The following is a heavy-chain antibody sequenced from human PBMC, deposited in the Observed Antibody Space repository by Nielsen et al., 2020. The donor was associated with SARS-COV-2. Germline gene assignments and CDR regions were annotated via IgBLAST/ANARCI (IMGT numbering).Heavy chain of an antibody. V-gene: IGHV3-9*01. CDR1: GFTFDDYA. Sequence: SLKISCAASGFTFDDYAMHWVRQAPGKGLEWVSGISWNSGSIGYADSVKGRFTISRDNAKNSLYLQMNSLRAEDTALYYCARERRITMVRGVIMRSVPSGYMDVWGKGTTVTVSS. CDR2: ISWNSGSI. CDR3: ARERRITMVRGVIMRSVPSGYMDV. J-gene: IGHJ6*03. D-gene: IGHD3-10*01.